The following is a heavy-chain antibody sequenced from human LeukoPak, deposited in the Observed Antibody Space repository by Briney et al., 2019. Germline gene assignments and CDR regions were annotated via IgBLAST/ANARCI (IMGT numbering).Heavy chain of an antibody. CDR2: IRYDGSNK. J-gene: IGHJ3*02. D-gene: IGHD3-3*01. Sequence: PGGSLRLSCAASGFTFSSYGMHWVRQAPGKGLEWVAFIRYDGSNKYYADSVKGRFTISRDNSKNTLYLQMNSLRAEDTAVYYCAKARRDFYGTDAFDIWGQGTMVTVSS. CDR3: AKARRDFYGTDAFDI. V-gene: IGHV3-30*02. CDR1: GFTFSSYG.